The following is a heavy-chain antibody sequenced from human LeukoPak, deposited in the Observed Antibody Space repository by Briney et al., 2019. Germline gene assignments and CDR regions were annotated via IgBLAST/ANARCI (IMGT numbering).Heavy chain of an antibody. V-gene: IGHV3-9*01. Sequence: SGGSLRLSCAASGFTFDDYAMHWVRQAPGKGLEWVSGISWNSGSIGYADSVKGRFTISRDNAKNSLYLQMNSLRAEDTALYYCAKDGGDYYDSSDEFDYWGQGTLVTVSS. CDR1: GFTFDDYA. CDR3: AKDGGDYYDSSDEFDY. CDR2: ISWNSGSI. D-gene: IGHD3-22*01. J-gene: IGHJ4*02.